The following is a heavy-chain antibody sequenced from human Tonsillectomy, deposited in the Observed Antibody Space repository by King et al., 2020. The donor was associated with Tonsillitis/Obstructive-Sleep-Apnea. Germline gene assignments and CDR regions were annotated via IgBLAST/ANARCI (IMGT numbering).Heavy chain of an antibody. CDR2: IYYSGST. CDR1: GGSISSGNYY. Sequence: QLQESGPGLVKPSQTLSLTCTVSGGSISSGNYYWTWIRQHPGKGLEWIGSIYYSGSTYYNPSLKSRVTISIDASKNQFSLKLSSVTAADTAVYYCARPRITMIVEDAFDIWGQGTMVTVSS. J-gene: IGHJ3*02. CDR3: ARPRITMIVEDAFDI. V-gene: IGHV4-31*03. D-gene: IGHD3-22*01.